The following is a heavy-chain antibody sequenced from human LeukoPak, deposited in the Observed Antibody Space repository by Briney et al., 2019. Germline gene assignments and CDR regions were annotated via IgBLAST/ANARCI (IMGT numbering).Heavy chain of an antibody. V-gene: IGHV4-38-2*01. CDR2: IYHSGST. J-gene: IGHJ4*02. CDR1: GYSISSGYY. CDR3: AIGQCQLLYSQNYFDY. D-gene: IGHD2-2*02. Sequence: SETLSLTCAVSGYSISSGYYWGWIRQPPVKGLEWIGRIYHSGSTYYNPSLKSRVTISVDTSKNQFSLKLSSVTAADTAVYYCAIGQCQLLYSQNYFDYWGQGTLVTVSP.